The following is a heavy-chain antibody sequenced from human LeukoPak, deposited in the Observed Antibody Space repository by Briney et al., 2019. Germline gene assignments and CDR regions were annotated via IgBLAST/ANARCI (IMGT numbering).Heavy chain of an antibody. D-gene: IGHD2-8*01. CDR1: GFTFDDYA. V-gene: IGHV3-30-3*01. J-gene: IGHJ4*02. CDR2: ISYDGSNK. CDR3: ARGHLDGAIVPELNAY. Sequence: GGSLRLSCAASGFTFDDYAMHWVRQAPGKGLEWVAVISYDGSNKYYADSVKGRFTISRDNSKNTLYLQMNSLRAEDTAVYYCARGHLDGAIVPELNAYWGQGTLVTVSS.